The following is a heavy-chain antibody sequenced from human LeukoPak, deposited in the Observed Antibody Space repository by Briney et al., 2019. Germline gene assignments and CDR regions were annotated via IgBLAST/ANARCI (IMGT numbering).Heavy chain of an antibody. J-gene: IGHJ4*02. D-gene: IGHD6-19*01. Sequence: HTGVPLRLFCAASGFTFSSYPLTGVRQPPGKGLEWVSDISDGGTYTYYADPVQGRFTISRENSKNTLYLQINSLRAEDTAVYYCAKRGRSEYGYSSAWYDYWGQGTLVTVSS. V-gene: IGHV3-23*01. CDR2: ISDGGTYT. CDR1: GFTFSSYP. CDR3: AKRGRSEYGYSSAWYDY.